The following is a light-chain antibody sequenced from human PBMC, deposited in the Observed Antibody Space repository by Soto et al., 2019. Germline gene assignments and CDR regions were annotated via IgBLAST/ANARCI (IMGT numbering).Light chain of an antibody. J-gene: IGKJ1*01. CDR1: QGISSY. Sequence: AIRMTQSPSSFSASTGDRVTITCRASQGISSYLAWYQQKPGKAPKLLIYAASTLQSGVPSRFSGSGSGTDFTLTISCLQSEDFATYYCQQYGSSWWTFGQGTKVEIK. CDR3: QQYGSSWWT. CDR2: AAS. V-gene: IGKV1-8*01.